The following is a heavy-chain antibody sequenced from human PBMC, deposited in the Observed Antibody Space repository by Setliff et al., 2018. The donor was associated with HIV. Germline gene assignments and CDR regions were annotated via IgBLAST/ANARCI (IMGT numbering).Heavy chain of an antibody. D-gene: IGHD5-12*01. J-gene: IGHJ4*02. V-gene: IGHV1-18*01. CDR1: GYTFTSYD. CDR2: ISAYNGNT. Sequence: EASVKVSCKASGYTFTSYDISWVRQAPGQGLEWMGWISAYNGNTNYAQNVQGRVTVTMDTSTSTAYMELRSLKPDDTAVYYCARGKTWLRFLDYWGQGTLVTVSS. CDR3: ARGKTWLRFLDY.